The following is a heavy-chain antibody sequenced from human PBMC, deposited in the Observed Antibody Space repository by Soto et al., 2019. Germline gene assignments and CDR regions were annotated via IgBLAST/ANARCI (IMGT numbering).Heavy chain of an antibody. CDR3: AREYTAWPLAYGLDV. D-gene: IGHD2-2*02. V-gene: IGHV3-21*01. CDR1: GFTFSTYS. J-gene: IGHJ6*02. CDR2: ISSRSDI. Sequence: GGSLRLSCVGYGFTFSTYSINWVRQAPGKGLEWVSPISSRSDIYYADSVKGRFTISRDNAKNSVSLQMNSLRAEDTAVYYCAREYTAWPLAYGLDVWGQGTTVTVSS.